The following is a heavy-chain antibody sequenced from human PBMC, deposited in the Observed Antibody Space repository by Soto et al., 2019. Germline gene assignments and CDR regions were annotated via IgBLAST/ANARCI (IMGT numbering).Heavy chain of an antibody. CDR1: GASISSSDYY. V-gene: IGHV4-30-4*01. D-gene: IGHD3-16*01. Sequence: SETLSLTCTVSGASISSSDYYWSWIRQPPGKGLEWIGYISYSGSTYYNPSLKSRVTISLDTSKNHFSLKLSSVTAADTAVYYCARVSAFMTTAYDYWGQGTLVTVSS. CDR2: ISYSGST. CDR3: ARVSAFMTTAYDY. J-gene: IGHJ4*02.